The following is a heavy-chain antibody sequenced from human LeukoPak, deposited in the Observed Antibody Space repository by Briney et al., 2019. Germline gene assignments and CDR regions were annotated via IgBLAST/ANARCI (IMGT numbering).Heavy chain of an antibody. CDR1: GGSFSGYY. Sequence: SETLSLTCAVYGGSFSGYYWSWIRQPPGKGLEWVGEINHSGSTNYNPSLKSRVTISVDTSKNQSSLKLSSVTAADTAVYYCARGVRHRHCSGGSCYPEFDYWGQGTLVTVSS. CDR2: INHSGST. D-gene: IGHD2-15*01. J-gene: IGHJ4*02. V-gene: IGHV4-34*01. CDR3: ARGVRHRHCSGGSCYPEFDY.